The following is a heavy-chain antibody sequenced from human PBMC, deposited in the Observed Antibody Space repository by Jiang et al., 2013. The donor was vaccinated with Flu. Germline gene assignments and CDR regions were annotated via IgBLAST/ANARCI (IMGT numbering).Heavy chain of an antibody. CDR1: GFTFRNYW. Sequence: QLVESGGGLVQPGGSLRLSCEASGFTFRNYWMNWVRQAPGKGLEWVANLKEDGSKKFYVDSVKGRFTISRDNAKNSLFLQMNSLRVEDTAVYYCARVGCSGTACYSDNWGQGT. V-gene: IGHV3-7*03. CDR2: LKEDGSKK. J-gene: IGHJ4*02. CDR3: ARVGCSGTACYSDN. D-gene: IGHD2-2*01.